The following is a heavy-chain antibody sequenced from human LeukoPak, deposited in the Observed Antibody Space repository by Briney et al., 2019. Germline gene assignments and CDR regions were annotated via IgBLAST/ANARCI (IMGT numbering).Heavy chain of an antibody. Sequence: ASVMVSCKASGYTFTNYAGNWVRQAPGQGLEWMGWINTNTGNPTYAQGFTGRLVFSLDTSVSTAYLQISSPKAEDTAVYYCARAYVYYYDSSGYHPDAFDIWGQGTMVTISS. D-gene: IGHD3-22*01. CDR3: ARAYVYYYDSSGYHPDAFDI. CDR1: GYTFTNYA. J-gene: IGHJ3*02. CDR2: INTNTGNP. V-gene: IGHV7-4-1*02.